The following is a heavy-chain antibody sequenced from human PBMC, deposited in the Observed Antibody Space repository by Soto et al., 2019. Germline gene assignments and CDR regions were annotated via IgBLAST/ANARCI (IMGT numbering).Heavy chain of an antibody. CDR1: GFTFSSYS. J-gene: IGHJ4*02. V-gene: IGHV3-48*01. CDR2: ISSSSSTI. D-gene: IGHD3-16*01. CDR3: ARASGLPLGGGLDY. Sequence: EVQLVESGGGLVQPGGSLRLSCAASGFTFSSYSMNWVRQAPGKGLEWVSYISSSSSTIYYAESVKGRFTISRDNAKNSLYLQMNSLRAEDTAVYYCARASGLPLGGGLDYWGQGTLVTVSS.